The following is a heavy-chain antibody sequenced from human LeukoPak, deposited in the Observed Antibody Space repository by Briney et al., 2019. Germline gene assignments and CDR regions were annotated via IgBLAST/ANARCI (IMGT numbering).Heavy chain of an antibody. V-gene: IGHV3-20*04. Sequence: GGSLRLSCAASGFTFNDYGMTWVRQAPGKGLEWVSGISWTGGRTGYADSVKGRFTISRDNAKSSLYLHMNSLRAEDTALYYCVRGGVGYKNDYWGQGTLVIVSS. CDR3: VRGGVGYKNDY. CDR2: ISWTGGRT. D-gene: IGHD3-10*01. J-gene: IGHJ4*02. CDR1: GFTFNDYG.